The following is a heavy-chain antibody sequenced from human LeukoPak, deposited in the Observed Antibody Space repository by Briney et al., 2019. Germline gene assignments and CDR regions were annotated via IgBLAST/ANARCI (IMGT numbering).Heavy chain of an antibody. CDR2: IYSGGST. CDR3: ARARASMTIFGVVRSPFDP. Sequence: GGSLRLSCAASGFTVSSNYMSWVRQAPGKGLEWVSVIYSGGSTCYADSVKGRFTISRDNSKNTLYLQMNSLRAEDTAVYYCARARASMTIFGVVRSPFDPWGQGTLVTVSS. V-gene: IGHV3-53*01. CDR1: GFTVSSNY. D-gene: IGHD3-3*01. J-gene: IGHJ5*02.